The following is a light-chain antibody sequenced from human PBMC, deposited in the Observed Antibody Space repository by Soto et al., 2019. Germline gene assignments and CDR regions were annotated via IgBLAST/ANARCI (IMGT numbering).Light chain of an antibody. J-gene: IGKJ4*01. Sequence: DIQMTQSPSTLSGSVGDRVTITCRASQNIRSRLAWFQQKPGKAPKLLIYDASSLESGVPQRFSGSGSGTEFTLTISSLQPGDFATYYCQHYNVYYPQLTFGGGTKVDIK. V-gene: IGKV1-5*01. CDR1: QNIRSR. CDR3: QHYNVYYPQLT. CDR2: DAS.